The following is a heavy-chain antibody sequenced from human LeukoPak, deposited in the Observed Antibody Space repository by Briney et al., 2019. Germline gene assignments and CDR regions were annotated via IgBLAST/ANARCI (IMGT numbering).Heavy chain of an antibody. J-gene: IGHJ4*02. D-gene: IGHD6-13*01. V-gene: IGHV3-66*04. Sequence: GGSLRLSCAASGVTVSGNYMGWVRQAPGKGLEWVSVIYTDGRTYSADSMKGRFTLSRDNSKNTLYLQMSSLRAEDTAVYYCARRRAASWSFGSWGQGTLVTVSS. CDR3: ARRRAASWSFGS. CDR2: IYTDGRT. CDR1: GVTVSGNY.